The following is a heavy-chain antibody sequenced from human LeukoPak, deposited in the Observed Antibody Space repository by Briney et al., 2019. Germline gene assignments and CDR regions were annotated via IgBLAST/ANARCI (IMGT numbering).Heavy chain of an antibody. Sequence: GESLKISCAASGFTFSSYSMNWVRQAPGKGLEWVSSISSSSSYIYYADSVKGRFTISRDNAKNSLYLQMNSLRAEDTAVYYCARDQGTTYYYDSSGYTFDYWGQGTLVTVSS. CDR3: ARDQGTTYYYDSSGYTFDY. J-gene: IGHJ4*02. V-gene: IGHV3-21*01. CDR2: ISSSSSYI. D-gene: IGHD3-22*01. CDR1: GFTFSSYS.